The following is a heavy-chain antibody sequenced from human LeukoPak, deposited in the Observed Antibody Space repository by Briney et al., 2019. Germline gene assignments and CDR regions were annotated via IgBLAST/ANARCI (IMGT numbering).Heavy chain of an antibody. J-gene: IGHJ3*02. CDR1: GGTFSSYA. CDR2: IIPIFGTA. V-gene: IGHV1-69*01. CDR3: ARLALPGRDAFDI. Sequence: SVKVSCKASGGTFSSYAISWVRQAPGQGLEWMGGIIPIFGTANYAQKFQGRVTITADESTSTAYVELSSLRSEDTAVYYCARLALPGRDAFDIWGQGTMVTVSS. D-gene: IGHD3-16*02.